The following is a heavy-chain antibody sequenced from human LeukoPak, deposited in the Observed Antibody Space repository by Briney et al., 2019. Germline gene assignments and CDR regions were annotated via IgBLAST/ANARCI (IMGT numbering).Heavy chain of an antibody. Sequence: SETLSLTCAVSGYSINNGYYWGWIRQPPGKGLEWIGSIHHSGSTYYNPSLESRVTILVDTSKNQFSLNMGSVTAADTAVYYCARPRSTALTDPFGIWGQGTMVTVSS. D-gene: IGHD2-2*01. V-gene: IGHV4-38-2*01. CDR1: GYSINNGYY. CDR3: ARPRSTALTDPFGI. J-gene: IGHJ3*02. CDR2: IHHSGST.